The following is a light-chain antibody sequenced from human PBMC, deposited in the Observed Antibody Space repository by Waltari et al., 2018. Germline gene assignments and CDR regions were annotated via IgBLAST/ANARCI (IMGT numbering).Light chain of an antibody. CDR1: QSVSNS. J-gene: IGKJ3*01. V-gene: IGKV3-11*01. CDR2: DAS. CDR3: QQRSNWQFT. Sequence: VLTQSPATLSLSPGERATLSRRASQSVSNSLAWYQQKPGQAPRLLIYDASNRAAGIPGRFSGSGSGTDFTLTISSLEPEDFAVYYCQQRSNWQFTFGPGTKVDIK.